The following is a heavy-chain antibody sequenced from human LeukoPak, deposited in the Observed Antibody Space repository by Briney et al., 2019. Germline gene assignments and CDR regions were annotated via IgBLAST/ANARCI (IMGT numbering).Heavy chain of an antibody. V-gene: IGHV4-38-2*02. J-gene: IGHJ4*02. CDR3: ARDFVKWFFDY. CDR1: GYSISGGFY. D-gene: IGHD3-3*01. CDR2: IYHSGST. Sequence: SETLSLTCTVSGYSISGGFYWGWIRPPPGKGLEWIGSIYHSGSTYYNPSLKSRVTISVDTSKNQFSLKLSSVTAADTAVYYCARDFVKWFFDYWGQGTLVTVSS.